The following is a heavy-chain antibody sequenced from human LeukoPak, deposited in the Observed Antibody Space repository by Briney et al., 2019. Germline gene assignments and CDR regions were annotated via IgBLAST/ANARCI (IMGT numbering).Heavy chain of an antibody. V-gene: IGHV3-43*02. CDR1: GFTLDDSA. CDR3: AKGVRSGTYYNCFDP. D-gene: IGHD1-26*01. J-gene: IGHJ5*02. Sequence: GGSLRLSCVASGFTLDDSALHWVRQAPGKGLEWISLISGDGDNTYYADSVRGRFTISRDTSTNSLYLQMSSLRAEDTAFYYCAKGVRSGTYYNCFDPWGQGTLVTVSS. CDR2: ISGDGDNT.